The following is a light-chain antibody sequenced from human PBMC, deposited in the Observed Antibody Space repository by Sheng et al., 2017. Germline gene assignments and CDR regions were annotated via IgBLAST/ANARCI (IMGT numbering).Light chain of an antibody. CDR2: AS. CDR3: QQAHSVPLT. V-gene: IGKV1-12*01. J-gene: IGKJ4*01. Sequence: DIQMTQSPSSVSASVGDRVTITCRASQDISRWLAWYQQKPGEVPKFLIYASSLQSGVPFRFSGSGSGTEFTLTISSLQPEDFATYYCQQAHSVPLTFGRRD. CDR1: QDISRW.